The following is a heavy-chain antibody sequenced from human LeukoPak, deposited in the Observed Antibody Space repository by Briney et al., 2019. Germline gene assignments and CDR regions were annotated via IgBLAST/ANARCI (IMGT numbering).Heavy chain of an antibody. CDR1: GYTFTSNY. J-gene: IGHJ4*02. V-gene: IGHV1-46*01. Sequence: ASVKVSCKASGYTFTSNYIHWVRQAPGQGLEWVGMIYPRDGSTSYAQKFQGRVTVTRDTSTSTVHMELSGLRSGDTAVYYCARDQEGFDYWGQGTLVTVSS. CDR3: ARDQEGFDY. CDR2: IYPRDGST.